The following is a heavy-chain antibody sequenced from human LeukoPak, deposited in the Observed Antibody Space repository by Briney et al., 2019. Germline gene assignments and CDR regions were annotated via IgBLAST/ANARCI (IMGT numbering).Heavy chain of an antibody. D-gene: IGHD3-22*01. Sequence: PSETLSLTCTVSGGSISSYYWSWIRQPPGKGLEWIGYIYYSGSTNYNPSLKSRVTISVDTSKNQFSLKLSSVTAADTAVYYCARVTTYYDSSGYYYPQFDYWGQGTLVTVSS. J-gene: IGHJ4*02. V-gene: IGHV4-59*01. CDR2: IYYSGST. CDR3: ARVTTYYDSSGYYYPQFDY. CDR1: GGSISSYY.